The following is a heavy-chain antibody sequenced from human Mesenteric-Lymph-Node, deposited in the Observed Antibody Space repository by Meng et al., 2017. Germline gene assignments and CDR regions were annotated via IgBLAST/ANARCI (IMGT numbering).Heavy chain of an antibody. V-gene: IGHV3-23*01. CDR1: GFTFSNYF. Sequence: GESLKISCAASGFTFSNYFMAWVRQAPGKGPEWVSTVSSGGGSTYYADSVKGRFTISRDNSKKILYLQMNSLRAEDTAVYYCAKGDQYSGSYYLAVWGQGTLVTVSS. CDR3: AKGDQYSGSYYLAV. J-gene: IGHJ4*02. CDR2: VSSGGGST. D-gene: IGHD1-26*01.